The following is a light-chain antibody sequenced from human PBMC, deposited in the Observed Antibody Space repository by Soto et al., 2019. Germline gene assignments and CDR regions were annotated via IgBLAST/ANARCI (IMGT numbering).Light chain of an antibody. V-gene: IGLV2-14*01. Sequence: QFALTQPASVSGSPGQSITISCTGTSSDIGGYYYVSWYQHHPGKAPKLIIYQVTNRPSGVSHRFSGSKSGNTASLTISGLQAEDEADYYCTSYSSSSTFYVFGTGTKVTVL. CDR2: QVT. CDR3: TSYSSSSTFYV. J-gene: IGLJ1*01. CDR1: SSDIGGYYY.